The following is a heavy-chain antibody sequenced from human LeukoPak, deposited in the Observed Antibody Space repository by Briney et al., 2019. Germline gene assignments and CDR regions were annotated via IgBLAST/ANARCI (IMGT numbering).Heavy chain of an antibody. CDR3: ARSLGETTFDW. CDR1: GFTFRNYG. CDR2: IFYDGSKK. D-gene: IGHD3-16*01. Sequence: PGRSLRLSCVASGFTFRNYGMHWIRQAPGKGLEWVSVIFYDGSKKYYADFVKGRFTISRDNSKTVVYLQMDSLRAEDTAFYYCARSLGETTFDWWGQGTLVTVPS. V-gene: IGHV3-33*01. J-gene: IGHJ4*02.